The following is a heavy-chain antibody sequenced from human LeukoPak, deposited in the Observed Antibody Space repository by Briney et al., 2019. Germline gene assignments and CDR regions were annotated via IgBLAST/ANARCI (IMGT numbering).Heavy chain of an antibody. J-gene: IGHJ4*03. CDR1: GFTFSSYS. CDR3: AREVTHYDFWSGYR. D-gene: IGHD3-3*01. Sequence: GGSLRLSCAASGFTFSSYSMNWVRQAPGKGLEWVSSISSSSSYIYYADSVKGRFTISRDNAKNSLYLQMNRPRAQDTAVYYCAREVTHYDFWSGYRWGHGALVTVSS. V-gene: IGHV3-21*01. CDR2: ISSSSSYI.